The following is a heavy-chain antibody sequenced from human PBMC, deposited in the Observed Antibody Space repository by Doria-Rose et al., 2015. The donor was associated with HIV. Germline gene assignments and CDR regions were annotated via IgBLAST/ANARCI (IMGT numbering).Heavy chain of an antibody. V-gene: IGHV2-26*01. J-gene: IGHJ4*02. D-gene: IGHD6-13*01. CDR2: IFSDDER. CDR1: GVSLSSPGMG. Sequence: QVQLVQSGPVLVKPTETLTLTCTASGVSLSSPGMGVSWIRQPPGKALEWLANIFSDDERSYKTSLESRLTISRGTSKSQVVLTMTDMDPVDTATYYCARIKSSRWYHKYYFDFWGQGTLVIVSA. CDR3: ARIKSSRWYHKYYFDF.